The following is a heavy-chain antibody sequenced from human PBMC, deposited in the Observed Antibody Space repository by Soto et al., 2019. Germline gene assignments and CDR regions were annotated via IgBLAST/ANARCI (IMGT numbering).Heavy chain of an antibody. J-gene: IGHJ4*02. D-gene: IGHD6-6*01. CDR2: VSYDGSYK. Sequence: VQLLESGGGVAQPGRSLRLSCAVSGFTFSDYGMHWVRQAPGKGLEWVAVVSYDGSYKYYADSVKGRFTVSRDLSGNTLFLQMNSLRLEDTAVYFCAKEMYPRTVLDSSSPWGDYWGQGTLVAVSS. CDR1: GFTFSDYG. CDR3: AKEMYPRTVLDSSSPWGDY. V-gene: IGHV3-30*18.